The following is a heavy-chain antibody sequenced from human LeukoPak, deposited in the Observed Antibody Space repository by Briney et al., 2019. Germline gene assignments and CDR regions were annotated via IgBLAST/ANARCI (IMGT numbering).Heavy chain of an antibody. V-gene: IGHV3-33*06. CDR1: GISFSSHG. CDR3: AKEYTAMALFDY. Sequence: GTSLTLSCAASGISFSSHGMHWVRQAPGKGLEWVAVIWYDGSNIYYADSVKGRFTISRDNSKNTLYLQMNSLRAEDTAVYYGAKEYTAMALFDYWGQGTLVTVSS. J-gene: IGHJ4*02. CDR2: IWYDGSNI. D-gene: IGHD5-18*01.